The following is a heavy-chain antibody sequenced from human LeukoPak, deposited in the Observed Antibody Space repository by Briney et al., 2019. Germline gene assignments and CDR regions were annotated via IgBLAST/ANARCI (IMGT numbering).Heavy chain of an antibody. V-gene: IGHV4-34*01. CDR1: GGSFSGYY. CDR3: ARASSGWRPWLDY. J-gene: IGHJ4*02. Sequence: SETLSLTCAVYGGSFSGYYWSWIRQPPGKGLEWIGEINHSGSTNYNPSLKSRVTISVDTSKNQFSLKLSSVTAADTAVYYCARASSGWRPWLDYWGQGTLVTVSS. D-gene: IGHD6-19*01. CDR2: INHSGST.